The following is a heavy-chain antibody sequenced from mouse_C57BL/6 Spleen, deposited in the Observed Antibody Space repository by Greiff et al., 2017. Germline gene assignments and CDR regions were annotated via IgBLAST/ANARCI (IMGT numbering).Heavy chain of an antibody. J-gene: IGHJ3*01. CDR1: GFTFSDYG. CDR2: ISSGSSTI. D-gene: IGHD1-1*01. Sequence: EVKLVESGGGLVKPGGSLKLSCAASGFTFSDYGMHWVRQAPEKGLEWVAYISSGSSTIYYADTVKGRFTISRDNAKNTLFLQMTRLRSEDTAMYYCARGGHYYGSSGDWFAYWGQGTLVTVSA. V-gene: IGHV5-17*01. CDR3: ARGGHYYGSSGDWFAY.